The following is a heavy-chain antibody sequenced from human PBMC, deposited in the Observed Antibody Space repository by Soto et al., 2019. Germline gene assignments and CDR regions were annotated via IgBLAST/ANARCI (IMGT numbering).Heavy chain of an antibody. CDR3: VKRGRNWGAVDF. D-gene: IGHD7-27*01. CDR1: GFILNNYA. J-gene: IGHJ3*01. Sequence: VQLLESGGDLVQPGGSLRLSCVASGFILNNYAMSWVRQAPGKGLEGVSTIGGTDGDSDGVPWYEDSVKGGFTISRDGPANTLFRHLTNLSAEDSALYYYVKRGRNWGAVDFWGQGRTVVVSS. CDR2: IGGTDGDSDGVP. V-gene: IGHV3-23*01.